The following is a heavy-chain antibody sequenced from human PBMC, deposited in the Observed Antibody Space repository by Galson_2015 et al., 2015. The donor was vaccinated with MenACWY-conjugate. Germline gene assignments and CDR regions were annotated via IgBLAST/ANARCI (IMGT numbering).Heavy chain of an antibody. J-gene: IGHJ6*02. CDR1: GFTWSSYA. Sequence: SLRLSCAASGFTWSSYAMSWVRQAPGKGLEWVSAISGSGGSTYYADSVKGRFTISRDNSKNTLYLQMNSLRAEDTAVYYCAKGGLWYSSGWYSNYYYYGMDAWGQGTTVTVSS. CDR2: ISGSGGST. V-gene: IGHV3-23*01. CDR3: AKGGLWYSSGWYSNYYYYGMDA. D-gene: IGHD6-19*01.